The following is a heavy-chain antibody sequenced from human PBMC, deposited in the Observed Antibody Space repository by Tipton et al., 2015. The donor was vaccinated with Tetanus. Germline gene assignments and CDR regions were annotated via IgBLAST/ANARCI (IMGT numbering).Heavy chain of an antibody. CDR3: ARAPGSGSYYYYYYGMDV. J-gene: IGHJ6*02. D-gene: IGHD3-10*01. CDR2: IYTSGST. CDR1: GGSFSGYY. Sequence: TLSLTCAVYGGSFSGYYWSWIRQPPGKGLEWIGRIYTSGSTNYNPSLKSRVTMSVDTSKNQFSLKLSSVTAADTAVYYCARAPGSGSYYYYYYGMDVWGQGTLVTVSS. V-gene: IGHV4-59*10.